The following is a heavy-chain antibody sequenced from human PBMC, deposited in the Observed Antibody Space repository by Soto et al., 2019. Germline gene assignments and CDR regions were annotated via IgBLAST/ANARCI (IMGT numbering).Heavy chain of an antibody. CDR2: IYYSGST. CDR1: GGSISSYY. V-gene: IGHV4-59*01. CDR3: VRGTYYYDSSGHTSALDY. J-gene: IGHJ4*02. Sequence: PSETLSLTCTVSGGSISSYYWSWIRQPPGKGLEWIGYIYYSGSTNYNPSLKSRVTISVDTSKNQFSLKLSSVTAADTAVYYCVRGTYYYDSSGHTSALDYSRQGTLVTVSS. D-gene: IGHD3-22*01.